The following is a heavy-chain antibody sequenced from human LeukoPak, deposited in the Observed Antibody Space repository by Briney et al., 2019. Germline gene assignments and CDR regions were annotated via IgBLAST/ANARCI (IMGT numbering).Heavy chain of an antibody. V-gene: IGHV3-23*01. Sequence: PGGSLRLSCAASGFTFSSYGMHWVRQAPGKGLKWVSGISGSGANTYYADSVKGRFTISRDNSKNTLYLQMHSLRADDTAVYYCAKDRSDNSSWYCMDVWGQGTTVTVSS. J-gene: IGHJ6*02. CDR1: GFTFSSYG. CDR3: AKDRSDNSSWYCMDV. D-gene: IGHD6-13*01. CDR2: ISGSGANT.